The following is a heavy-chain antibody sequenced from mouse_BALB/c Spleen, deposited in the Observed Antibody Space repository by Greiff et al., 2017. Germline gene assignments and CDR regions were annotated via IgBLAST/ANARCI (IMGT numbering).Heavy chain of an antibody. Sequence: EVKLVESGGGLVQPGGSRKLSCAASGFTFSSFGMHWVRQAPEQGLEWVAYISSGSSTIYYADTVKGRFTISRDNPKNTLFLQMTSLRSEDTAMYYCAREGVYDGYYGGVDYWGQGTSVTVSS. J-gene: IGHJ4*01. CDR1: GFTFSSFG. CDR3: AREGVYDGYYGGVDY. V-gene: IGHV5-17*02. CDR2: ISSGSSTI. D-gene: IGHD2-3*01.